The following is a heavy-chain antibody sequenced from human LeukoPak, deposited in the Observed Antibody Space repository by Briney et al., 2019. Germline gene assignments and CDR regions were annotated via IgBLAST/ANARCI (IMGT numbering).Heavy chain of an antibody. V-gene: IGHV1-18*01. Sequence: VASVKVSCKASGYTFSSYGISWVRQAPGQGLEWMGWIGAYNGNTNYAQKFQGRVTMTTDTSTSTAYMELRSLRSDDTAVYYCAREPLTGFGVVIIGAWFDPWGQGTLVTVSS. J-gene: IGHJ5*02. CDR1: GYTFSSYG. CDR2: IGAYNGNT. CDR3: AREPLTGFGVVIIGAWFDP. D-gene: IGHD3-3*01.